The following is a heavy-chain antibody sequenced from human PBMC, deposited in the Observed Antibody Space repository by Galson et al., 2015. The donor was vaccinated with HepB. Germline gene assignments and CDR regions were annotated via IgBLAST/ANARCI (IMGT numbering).Heavy chain of an antibody. Sequence: SLRLSCAASGFTFSDYYMSWIRQVPGKGLKWASYISSSGGYIDYADSVKGRFTISRDNAKNSLYLEMNSLRVDDTAVYYCVRDKRDYGSGSLHAADFWGQGVLVTVS. V-gene: IGHV3-11*05. J-gene: IGHJ4*02. D-gene: IGHD3-10*01. CDR1: GFTFSDYY. CDR2: ISSSGGYI. CDR3: VRDKRDYGSGSLHAADF.